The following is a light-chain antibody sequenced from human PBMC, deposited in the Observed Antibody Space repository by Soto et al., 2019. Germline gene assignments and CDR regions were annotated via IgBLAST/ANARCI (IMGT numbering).Light chain of an antibody. V-gene: IGKV3-20*01. CDR2: GAS. J-gene: IGKJ1*01. CDR1: QSVSSSY. Sequence: EIVLTQSPGTLSLSPGERATISCRASQSVSSSYLALYQQKPGQAPRLLIYGASSRATGIPDRFSGSGSGTDFTLTISRLEPEDFAVYYCQQYGSSWTFGQGTKV. CDR3: QQYGSSWT.